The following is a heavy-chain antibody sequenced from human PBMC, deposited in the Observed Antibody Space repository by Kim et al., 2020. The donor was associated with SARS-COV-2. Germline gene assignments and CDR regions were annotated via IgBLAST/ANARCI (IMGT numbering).Heavy chain of an antibody. D-gene: IGHD3-10*01. V-gene: IGHV4-34*01. Sequence: SETLSLTCAVYGGSFSGYYWSWIRQPPGKGLEWIGEINHSGSTNYNPSLKSRVTISVDTSKNQFSLKLSSVTAADTAVYYCASWSMVRGAHYYYYGMDVWGQGTTVTVSS. J-gene: IGHJ6*02. CDR1: GGSFSGYY. CDR2: INHSGST. CDR3: ASWSMVRGAHYYYYGMDV.